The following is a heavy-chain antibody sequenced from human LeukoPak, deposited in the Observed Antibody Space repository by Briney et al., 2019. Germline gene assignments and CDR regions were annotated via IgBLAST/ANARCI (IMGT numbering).Heavy chain of an antibody. D-gene: IGHD4-11*01. J-gene: IGHJ6*03. Sequence: GTSVKVSCKASGFAFTSSAVQWVRQARGQRLEWIGWIVVGSGNTNYAQKFQGRVTITADESTSTAYMELSSLRSEDTAVYYCARGGFYSNYPFYARYYYYYYMDVWGKGTTVTVSS. CDR1: GFAFTSSA. CDR2: IVVGSGNT. CDR3: ARGGFYSNYPFYARYYYYYYMDV. V-gene: IGHV1-58*01.